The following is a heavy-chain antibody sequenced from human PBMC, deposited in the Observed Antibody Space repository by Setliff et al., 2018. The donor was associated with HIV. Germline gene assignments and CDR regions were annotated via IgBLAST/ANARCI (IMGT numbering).Heavy chain of an antibody. Sequence: PSETLSLTCTVSGGSISNYYWSWIRQPPGKGLEWIGYISYTGTTKYNPSLKSRVTISVDTSKNQFSVRLSSVTAADTAVYYCASEAWTSYRSSSGYYYYYMDVWGKGTTVTVSS. D-gene: IGHD6-6*01. CDR2: ISYTGTT. CDR1: GGSISNYY. CDR3: ASEAWTSYRSSSGYYYYYMDV. V-gene: IGHV4-59*01. J-gene: IGHJ6*03.